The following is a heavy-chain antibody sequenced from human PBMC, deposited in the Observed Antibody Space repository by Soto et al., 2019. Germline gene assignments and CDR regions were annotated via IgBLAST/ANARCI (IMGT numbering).Heavy chain of an antibody. Sequence: ASVKVSCKASGYTFTSYYMHWVRQAPGQGLEWMGIINPSGGSTSYAQKFQGRVTMTRDTSTSTVYMELSSLRSEDTAVYYCARGDIVVVTAIHGYYYYGMDVWGQGTTVTVSS. V-gene: IGHV1-46*01. J-gene: IGHJ6*02. CDR3: ARGDIVVVTAIHGYYYYGMDV. CDR2: INPSGGST. CDR1: GYTFTSYY. D-gene: IGHD2-21*02.